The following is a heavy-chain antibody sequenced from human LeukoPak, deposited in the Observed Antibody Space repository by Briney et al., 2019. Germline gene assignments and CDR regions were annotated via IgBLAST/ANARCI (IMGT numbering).Heavy chain of an antibody. V-gene: IGHV3-23*01. D-gene: IGHD4-17*01. CDR3: AKKTSEYGDASPPDY. Sequence: GGSLRLSCAASGFTFSSYAMSWVRQAPGKGLEWVSSISGSGGSTYYADSVKGRFTISRDNSKDTLHLQMNSLRAEDTAIYYCAKKTSEYGDASPPDYWGQGTLVTVSS. J-gene: IGHJ4*02. CDR1: GFTFSSYA. CDR2: ISGSGGST.